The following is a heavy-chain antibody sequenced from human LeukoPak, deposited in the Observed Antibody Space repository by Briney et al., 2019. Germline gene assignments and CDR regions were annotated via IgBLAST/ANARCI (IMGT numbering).Heavy chain of an antibody. CDR1: GGTFSSYA. CDR2: IIPIFGTA. D-gene: IGHD2-2*01. CDR3: ARDVRYCSSTSCYYYYYYMDV. Sequence: SVKVSCKASGGTFSSYAISWVRQAPGQGLEWMGRIIPIFGTANYAQKFQGRVTITTDESTSTAYMELSSLRSEDTAVYYCARDVRYCSSTSCYYYYYYMDVWGKGTTVTVSS. V-gene: IGHV1-69*05. J-gene: IGHJ6*03.